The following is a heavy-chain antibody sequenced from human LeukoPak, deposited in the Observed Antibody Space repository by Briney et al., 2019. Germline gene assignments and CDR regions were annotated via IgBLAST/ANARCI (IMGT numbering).Heavy chain of an antibody. CDR2: INHSGST. CDR3: ARAPYRYYYYYYYMDV. V-gene: IGHV4-34*01. J-gene: IGHJ6*03. D-gene: IGHD3-16*02. Sequence: SETLSLTCAVYGGSFSGYYWSWIRQPPGKGLEWIGEINHSGSTNYNPSLKSRVTISVDTSKNQFSLKLSSVTAADTAVYYCARAPYRYYYYYYYMDVWGKGTTVTVSS. CDR1: GGSFSGYY.